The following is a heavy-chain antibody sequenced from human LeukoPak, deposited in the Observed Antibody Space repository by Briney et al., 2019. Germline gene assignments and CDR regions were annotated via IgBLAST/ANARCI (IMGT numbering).Heavy chain of an antibody. J-gene: IGHJ4*02. CDR3: ARGGRGYYNFDY. V-gene: IGHV4-34*01. CDR1: GGSFSGYY. Sequence: PSETLSLTCAVYGGSFSGYYWSWIRQPPGKGLEWIGEINHSGSTNYNPSLKSRVTISVDTSKNQFSLKLSSVTAADTAVYYCARGGRGYYNFDYWGQGTLVTVSS. CDR2: INHSGST. D-gene: IGHD3-22*01.